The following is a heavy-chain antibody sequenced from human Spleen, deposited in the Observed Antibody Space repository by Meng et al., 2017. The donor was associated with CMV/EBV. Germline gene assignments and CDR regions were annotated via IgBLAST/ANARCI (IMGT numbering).Heavy chain of an antibody. Sequence: GESLKISCAASGFTFSSYSMNWVRQAPGKGLEWVSSISSSSSYIYYADSVKGRFTISRDNAKNSLYLQMNSLRAEDTAVYYCAREPGQYDFWSGYFYHYFDYWGQGTLVTVSS. J-gene: IGHJ4*02. CDR1: GFTFSSYS. CDR3: AREPGQYDFWSGYFYHYFDY. V-gene: IGHV3-21*04. CDR2: ISSSSSYI. D-gene: IGHD3-3*01.